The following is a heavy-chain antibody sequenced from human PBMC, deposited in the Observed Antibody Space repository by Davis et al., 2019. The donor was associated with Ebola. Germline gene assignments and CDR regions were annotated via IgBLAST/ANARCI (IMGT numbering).Heavy chain of an antibody. CDR3: AKDLGAQPIYDFWSGYYTS. V-gene: IGHV3-23*01. D-gene: IGHD3-3*01. CDR1: GFTFSSYA. CDR2: ISGSGGST. J-gene: IGHJ5*02. Sequence: PGGSLRLSCTASGFTFSSYAMSWVRQAPGKGLEWVSAISGSGGSTYYADSVKGRFTISRDNSKNTLYLQMNSLRAEDTAVYYCAKDLGAQPIYDFWSGYYTSWGQGTLVTVSS.